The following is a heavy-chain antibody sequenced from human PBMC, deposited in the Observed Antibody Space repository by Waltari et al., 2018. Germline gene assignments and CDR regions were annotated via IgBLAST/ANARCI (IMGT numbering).Heavy chain of an antibody. V-gene: IGHV4-31*03. CDR2: VYSSGST. D-gene: IGHD2-15*01. Sequence: QVHLQESGPGLLKPSQTLSLNCTVSGASISSSGSYWTWLRQHPGKGLEWIGFVYSSGSTYYTPSLERRVTISLDTSKSQFSLKLTSVTAADTALYYCVRDRGSLSFTDWGQGTLVTVSS. CDR1: GASISSSGSY. J-gene: IGHJ4*02. CDR3: VRDRGSLSFTD.